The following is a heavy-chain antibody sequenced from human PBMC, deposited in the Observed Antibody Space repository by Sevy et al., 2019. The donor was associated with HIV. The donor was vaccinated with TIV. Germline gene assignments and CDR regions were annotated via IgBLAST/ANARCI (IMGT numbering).Heavy chain of an antibody. D-gene: IGHD1-26*01. Sequence: GGSLRLSCAASGFTFSDYAIHWVRQAPGKGLEWVAIISFDGREKYYADPVKGRFTVSRDNSNNTVYLQMENLRSDDTAVYYCAKDGSYNGKYGEGWFDPWGQGTPVTVSS. CDR3: AKDGSYNGKYGEGWFDP. CDR1: GFTFSDYA. V-gene: IGHV3-30*18. J-gene: IGHJ5*02. CDR2: ISFDGREK.